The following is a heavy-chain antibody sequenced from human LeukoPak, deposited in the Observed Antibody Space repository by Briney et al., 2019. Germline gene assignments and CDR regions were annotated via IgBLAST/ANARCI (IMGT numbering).Heavy chain of an antibody. D-gene: IGHD3-9*01. V-gene: IGHV4-39*01. J-gene: IGHJ4*02. Sequence: SETLSLTCTVSGGSISSSSYYWGWIRQSPGKGLEWIGSIYYSGSTYYNPSLKSRVTISVDTSKNQFSLKLSSVTAADTAVYYCARPGGHYDILTGYNEVDYWGQGTLVTVSS. CDR3: ARPGGHYDILTGYNEVDY. CDR1: GGSISSSSYY. CDR2: IYYSGST.